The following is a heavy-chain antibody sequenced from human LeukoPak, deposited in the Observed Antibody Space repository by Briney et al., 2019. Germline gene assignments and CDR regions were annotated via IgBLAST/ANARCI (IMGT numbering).Heavy chain of an antibody. V-gene: IGHV1-2*02. J-gene: IGHJ4*02. Sequence: ASVKVSCKASGYTFTGYYMHRVRQAPGQGLEWMGWINPNSGGTNYAQKFQGRVTMTRDTSISTAYMELSRLRSDDTAVYYCARDQSGSSGYSDYWGQGTLVTVSS. CDR1: GYTFTGYY. CDR3: ARDQSGSSGYSDY. CDR2: INPNSGGT. D-gene: IGHD3-22*01.